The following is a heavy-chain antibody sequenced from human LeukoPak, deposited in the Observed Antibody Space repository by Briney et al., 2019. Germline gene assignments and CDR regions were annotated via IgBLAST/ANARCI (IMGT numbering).Heavy chain of an antibody. CDR2: IYTGGST. Sequence: LPGGSLRLSCAASGFTVSSNHMSWVRQAPGKGLEWVSAIYTGGSTYYADSVKGRFTISRDNSKNTLYLQMNSLRAEDTAVYYCARDSGFGEFNDCWGQGTLVTVSS. J-gene: IGHJ4*02. D-gene: IGHD3-10*01. V-gene: IGHV3-66*01. CDR3: ARDSGFGEFNDC. CDR1: GFTVSSNH.